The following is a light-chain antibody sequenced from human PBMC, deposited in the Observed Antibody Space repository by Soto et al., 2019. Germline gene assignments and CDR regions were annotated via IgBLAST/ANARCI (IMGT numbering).Light chain of an antibody. J-gene: IGKJ5*01. CDR2: SAS. CDR1: RSINIF. Sequence: DIQMTQSPFSLSASVGDRVTITCRASRSINIFLNWYQQKPGGAPKLLIYSASTLQTGVPSRFTGSGSGTDFTLSINSLQPEDTATYYCQQGYGTPFTFGQGTRLEI. CDR3: QQGYGTPFT. V-gene: IGKV1-39*01.